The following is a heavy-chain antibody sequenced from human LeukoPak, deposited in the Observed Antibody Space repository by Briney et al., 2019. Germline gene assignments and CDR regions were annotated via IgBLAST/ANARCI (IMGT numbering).Heavy chain of an antibody. CDR1: DSSISSGYY. D-gene: IGHD2-15*01. Sequence: SETLSLTCTVSDSSISSGYYWGWIRQPPGKGLEWIGYIYYSGSTNYNPSLKSRVTISVETSKNEFSLKLRSVTAADTAVYYCARDLVENSRGHDFWGQGILVTVSS. CDR2: IYYSGST. CDR3: ARDLVENSRGHDF. V-gene: IGHV4-61*01. J-gene: IGHJ4*02.